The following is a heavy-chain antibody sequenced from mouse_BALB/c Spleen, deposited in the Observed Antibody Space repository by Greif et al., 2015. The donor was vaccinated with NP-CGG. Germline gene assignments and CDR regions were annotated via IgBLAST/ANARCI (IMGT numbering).Heavy chain of an antibody. J-gene: IGHJ2*01. D-gene: IGHD1-1*01. CDR2: IWAGGST. Sequence: QVQLKDSGPGLVAPSQSLSITCTVSGFSLTSYGVHWVRQPPGKGLEWLGVIWAGGSTNYNSALMSRLSISKDNSKSQVVLKMNSLQTDDTAMYYCARVHYCGRPFDYWGQGTTLTVSS. CDR3: ARVHYCGRPFDY. CDR1: GFSLTSYG. V-gene: IGHV2-9*02.